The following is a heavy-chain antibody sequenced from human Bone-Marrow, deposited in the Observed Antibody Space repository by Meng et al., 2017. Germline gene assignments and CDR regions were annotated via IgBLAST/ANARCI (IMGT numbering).Heavy chain of an antibody. D-gene: IGHD3-10*01. J-gene: IGHJ4*02. Sequence: GSLRLSCTVSGGSINSSRYYWGWIRQPPGKGLEWVGSIYYSGSTYYNPSLKSRGTISLDTSKNKFSLKLSSVTAADTAVYYCARVDYYGSGSYRDSGGQGTLVTVSS. V-gene: IGHV4-39*07. CDR3: ARVDYYGSGSYRDS. CDR1: GGSINSSRYY. CDR2: IYYSGST.